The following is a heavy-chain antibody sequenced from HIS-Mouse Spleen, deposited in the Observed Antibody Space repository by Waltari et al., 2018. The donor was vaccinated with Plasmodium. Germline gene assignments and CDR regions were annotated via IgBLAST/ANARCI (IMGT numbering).Heavy chain of an antibody. Sequence: EVQLVESGGGLVQPGGSVRLSCAASGFTFSSFWMSWVRQAPGKGLEWVANIKQDGSEKYYLDSVKGRFTISRDNAKNSLYLQMNSLRAEDTAVYYCASSWYWYFDLWGRGTLVTVSS. J-gene: IGHJ2*01. CDR2: IKQDGSEK. D-gene: IGHD6-13*01. V-gene: IGHV3-7*01. CDR1: GFTFSSFW. CDR3: ASSWYWYFDL.